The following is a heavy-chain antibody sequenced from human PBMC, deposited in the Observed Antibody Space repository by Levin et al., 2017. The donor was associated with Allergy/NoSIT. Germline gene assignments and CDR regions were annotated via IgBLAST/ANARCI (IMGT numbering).Heavy chain of an antibody. CDR3: ARLEHYGSGAFRYFDL. Sequence: SETLSLTCTVSGGSVSSGSYYWGWIRQPPGKGLEWIGNIYYSGNTYYNPSLKSRVTMSVDTSKNQFSLILNSVTAADTAVYYCARLEHYGSGAFRYFDLWGRGTLVTVSS. CDR1: GGSVSSGSYY. CDR2: IYYSGNT. J-gene: IGHJ2*01. V-gene: IGHV4-39*01. D-gene: IGHD3-10*01.